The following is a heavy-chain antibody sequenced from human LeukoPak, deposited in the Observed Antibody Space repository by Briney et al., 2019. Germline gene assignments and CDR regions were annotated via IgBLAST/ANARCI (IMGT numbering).Heavy chain of an antibody. CDR3: ATDRDYAFGM. J-gene: IGHJ3*02. Sequence: GGSLRLSCAASGFSFSSYSMNWVRQAPGKGLEWVSYIRTGNGISYADSVKGRFTISRDNAKNSLFLQMDSLRDEDTAIYYCATDRDYAFGMWGQGTTVTVSS. V-gene: IGHV3-48*02. CDR1: GFSFSSYS. CDR2: IRTGNGI. D-gene: IGHD4-11*01.